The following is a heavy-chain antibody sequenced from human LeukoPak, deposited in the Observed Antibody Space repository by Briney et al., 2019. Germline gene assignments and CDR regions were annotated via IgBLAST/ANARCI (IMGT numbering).Heavy chain of an antibody. CDR2: IYYSGST. V-gene: IGHV4-39*07. J-gene: IGHJ6*02. D-gene: IGHD3-22*01. Sequence: SETLSLTCTVSGGSISSSSYYWGWIRQPPGKGLEWIGSIYYSGSTYYNPSLKSRVTISVDTSKNQFSLKLSSVTAADTAVYYCARGPFYYDSSRLYYYYYGMDVWGQGTTVTVSS. CDR3: ARGPFYYDSSRLYYYYYGMDV. CDR1: GGSISSSSYY.